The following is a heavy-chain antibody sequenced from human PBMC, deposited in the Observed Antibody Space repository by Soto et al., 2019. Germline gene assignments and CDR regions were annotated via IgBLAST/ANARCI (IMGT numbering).Heavy chain of an antibody. D-gene: IGHD1-1*01. J-gene: IGHJ5*02. Sequence: QVQLVQSGAEVKKPGSSVKVSCKASGGTFSSYPISWVRQAPGQGLEWMGRIIPILGIANYAQKFQGRVTITADKSTSTAYMELSSRGSEATAVYYWARLEPGGALNHWFDPWGQGTLVTVSS. CDR1: GGTFSSYP. CDR2: IIPILGIA. CDR3: ARLEPGGALNHWFDP. V-gene: IGHV1-69*02.